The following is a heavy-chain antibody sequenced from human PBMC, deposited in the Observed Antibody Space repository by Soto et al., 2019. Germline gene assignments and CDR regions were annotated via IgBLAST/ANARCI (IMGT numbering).Heavy chain of an antibody. V-gene: IGHV3-21*01. J-gene: IGHJ4*02. CDR3: ARGSHSTTWYGGQFDY. CDR2: VSSSSTYI. D-gene: IGHD6-13*01. Sequence: PXGSLRLSCSASGFTFSSYTMNWVRQAPGKGLEWVSSVSSSSTYIYYADSVKGRFTISRDNAKNSLYLQMNSLRAEDTAIYYCARGSHSTTWYGGQFDYWGQGTLVTVSS. CDR1: GFTFSSYT.